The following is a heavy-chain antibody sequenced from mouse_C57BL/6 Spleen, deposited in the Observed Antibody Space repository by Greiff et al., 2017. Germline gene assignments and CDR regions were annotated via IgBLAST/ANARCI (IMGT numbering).Heavy chain of an antibody. CDR1: GFTFSDYY. J-gene: IGHJ1*03. CDR3: ARQMEYYYGSGYFDV. V-gene: IGHV5-12*01. D-gene: IGHD1-1*01. Sequence: EVMLVESGGGLVQPGGSLKLSCAASGFTFSDYYMYWVRQTPEKRLEWVAYISNGGGSTYYPDTVKGRFTISRDHAKNTLYLKISRQKSEDTAMYYCARQMEYYYGSGYFDVWGTGTTVTVSS. CDR2: ISNGGGST.